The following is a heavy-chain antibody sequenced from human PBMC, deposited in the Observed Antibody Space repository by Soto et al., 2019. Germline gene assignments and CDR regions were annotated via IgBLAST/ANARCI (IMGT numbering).Heavy chain of an antibody. J-gene: IGHJ4*02. V-gene: IGHV4-59*01. CDR2: VFYGGT. D-gene: IGHD3-16*01. CDR3: ASYRGALYFES. Sequence: KPSETLSLTCSVSGRSMSSNYWSWIRQSPDKGLEWLGYVFYGGTAYNPSPGGRVSMSVETSKSQFSLKLTSVTVADTAVYYCASYRGALYFESWGPGILVTVSS. CDR1: GRSMSSNY.